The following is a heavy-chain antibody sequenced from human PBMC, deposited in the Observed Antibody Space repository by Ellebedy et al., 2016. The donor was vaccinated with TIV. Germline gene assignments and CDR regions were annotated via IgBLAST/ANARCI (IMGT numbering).Heavy chain of an antibody. CDR1: GYTFTSYA. CDR3: ANPRGTGNLWAFDI. D-gene: IGHD7-27*01. CDR2: INAGNGNT. Sequence: ASVKVSCKASGYTFTSYAMHWVRQAPGQRLEWMGWINAGNGNTKYSQKFQGRVTITRDTSASTAYMELRSLRSDDTAVYYCANPRGTGNLWAFDIWGQGTMVTVSS. V-gene: IGHV1-3*01. J-gene: IGHJ3*02.